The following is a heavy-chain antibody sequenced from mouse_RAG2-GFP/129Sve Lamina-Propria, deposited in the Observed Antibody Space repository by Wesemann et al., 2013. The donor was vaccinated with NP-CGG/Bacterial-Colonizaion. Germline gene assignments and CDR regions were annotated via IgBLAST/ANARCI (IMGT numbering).Heavy chain of an antibody. CDR1: GFSLTSYG. D-gene: IGHD3-3*01. Sequence: QVQLKESGPGLVAPSQSLSITCTVSGFSLTSYGVHWVRQPPGKGLEWLVVIWSDGSTTYNSALKSRLSISKDNSKSQVFFKMNSLQADDTAIYYCARNEGDDYAMDYWGQGTSVTVSS. V-gene: IGHV2-6*02. CDR2: IWSDGST. CDR3: ARNEGDDYAMDY. J-gene: IGHJ4*01.